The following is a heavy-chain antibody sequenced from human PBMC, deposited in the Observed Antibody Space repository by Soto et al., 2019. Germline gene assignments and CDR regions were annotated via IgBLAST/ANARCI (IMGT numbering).Heavy chain of an antibody. D-gene: IGHD4-17*01. CDR3: ARDHYGDYPFDY. CDR2: IKQDGTEK. J-gene: IGHJ4*02. CDR1: GFTFSTDW. Sequence: GGSLRLSCAASGFTFSTDWMSWVRQAPGKGLEWVANIKQDGTEKHYVDSVKGRFTISRDNAKNSLYLQMNSLRAEDTAVYYCARDHYGDYPFDYWGQGTLVTVSS. V-gene: IGHV3-7*01.